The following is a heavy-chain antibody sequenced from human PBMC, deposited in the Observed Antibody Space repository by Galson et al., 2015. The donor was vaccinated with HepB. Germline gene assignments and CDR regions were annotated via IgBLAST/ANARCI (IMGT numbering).Heavy chain of an antibody. D-gene: IGHD3-10*01. CDR2: ISSGGGTI. Sequence: SLRLSCAASGFIFSDYYMSWIRQAPGKGLEWVSYISSGGGTIHYADSVRGRFTISRDNAENSLSLQMNSLRAEDTAVYYCARLAYGRLDYWGQGSLVTVSS. CDR1: GFIFSDYY. V-gene: IGHV3-11*01. CDR3: ARLAYGRLDY. J-gene: IGHJ4*02.